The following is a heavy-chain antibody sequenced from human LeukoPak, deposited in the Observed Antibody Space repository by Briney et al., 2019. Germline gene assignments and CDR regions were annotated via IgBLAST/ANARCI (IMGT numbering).Heavy chain of an antibody. J-gene: IGHJ4*02. CDR1: GFTFSSYE. D-gene: IGHD3-3*01. CDR2: ISSSGSTI. V-gene: IGHV3-48*03. Sequence: GGSLRLSXAASGFTFSSYEMNWVRQAPGKGPEWVSYISSSGSTIYYADSVKGRFTISRDNAKNSLYLQMNSLRAEDTAVYYCASSYYDFWSGYSLSYYFDYWGQGTLVTVSS. CDR3: ASSYYDFWSGYSLSYYFDY.